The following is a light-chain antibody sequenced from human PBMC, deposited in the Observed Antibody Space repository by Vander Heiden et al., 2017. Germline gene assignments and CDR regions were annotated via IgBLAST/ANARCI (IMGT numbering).Light chain of an antibody. CDR3: QQDNSYWT. CDR1: QSISSW. CDR2: KAS. J-gene: IGKJ1*01. Sequence: DIQMTQSPSTLSASVGDRVTITCRASQSISSWLAWYQQKPGKAPKLLIYKASSLESGVPSRFSGSGSGTEFPLTISRLQPDDFATYYCQQDNSYWTFGQGTKVEIK. V-gene: IGKV1-5*03.